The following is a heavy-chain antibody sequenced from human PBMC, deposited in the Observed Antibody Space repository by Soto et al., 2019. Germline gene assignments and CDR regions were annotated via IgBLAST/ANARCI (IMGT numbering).Heavy chain of an antibody. D-gene: IGHD5-18*01. J-gene: IGHJ4*02. CDR1: GGCFSGYY. CDR2: INHSGST. V-gene: IGHV4-34*01. Sequence: EFLSLTSADYGGCFSGYYWSWIRQPPGKGLELIGEINHSGSTNYSPSLKSRVTISVDTSKNQFSLKLSSVTAADTAVYYCERGYRRGYSYAVPDYWGQGTLVTVSS. CDR3: ERGYRRGYSYAVPDY.